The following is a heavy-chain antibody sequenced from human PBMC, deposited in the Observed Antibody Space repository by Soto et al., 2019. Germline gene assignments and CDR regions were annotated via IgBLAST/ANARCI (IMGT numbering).Heavy chain of an antibody. V-gene: IGHV1-46*01. J-gene: IGHJ6*02. Sequence: ASVKVSCKASGNSFTSHYMYWVRQGPGQGLEWMGIINPSGGSTSYAQKFQGRVTMTRDTSTSTVYMELSSLRSEDTAVYYCAREGLDCSTTSCYGWSEGYGMDVWG. D-gene: IGHD2-2*01. CDR2: INPSGGST. CDR3: AREGLDCSTTSCYGWSEGYGMDV. CDR1: GNSFTSHY.